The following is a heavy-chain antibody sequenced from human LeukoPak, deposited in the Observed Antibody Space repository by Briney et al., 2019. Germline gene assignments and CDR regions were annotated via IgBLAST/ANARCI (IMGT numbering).Heavy chain of an antibody. J-gene: IGHJ5*02. CDR3: ARQRWGSGSLNWFDP. Sequence: GGSLRLSCAASGFTFSSYEMNWVRQAPGKGLEWVSYISSSGSTIYYADSVKGRFTISRDDAKNSLYLQMNSLRAEDTAVYYCARQRWGSGSLNWFDPWGQGTLVSVSS. V-gene: IGHV3-48*03. D-gene: IGHD5-24*01. CDR1: GFTFSSYE. CDR2: ISSSGSTI.